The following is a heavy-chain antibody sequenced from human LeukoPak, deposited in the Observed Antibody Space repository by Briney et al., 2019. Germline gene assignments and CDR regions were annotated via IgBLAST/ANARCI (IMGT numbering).Heavy chain of an antibody. J-gene: IGHJ4*02. D-gene: IGHD6-19*01. V-gene: IGHV3-48*03. CDR3: AREDIRLDYFDY. CDR2: ISGSGVTM. CDR1: GFTFSSYE. Sequence: GGSLRLSCAASGFTFSSYEMNWARQAPGRGLEWVSYISGSGVTMYYADSVKGRFTISRDDAKNSLYLQMNSLRAEDTAVYYCAREDIRLDYFDYWGQGTLVTVSS.